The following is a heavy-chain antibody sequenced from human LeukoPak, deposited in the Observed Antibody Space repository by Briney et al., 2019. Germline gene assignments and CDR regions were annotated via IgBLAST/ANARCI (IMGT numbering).Heavy chain of an antibody. D-gene: IGHD4-11*01. J-gene: IGHJ5*02. Sequence: GGSLRLSCAASGFTFSSYEMNWVRQAPGKGLEWVSGVTASGGTTYYADSVKGRFTISRDNSKNTLYLQMNSLRAEDTAIYYCAKDQQSISYSPWGQGTLVTVSS. CDR2: VTASGGTT. CDR3: AKDQQSISYSP. CDR1: GFTFSSYE. V-gene: IGHV3-23*01.